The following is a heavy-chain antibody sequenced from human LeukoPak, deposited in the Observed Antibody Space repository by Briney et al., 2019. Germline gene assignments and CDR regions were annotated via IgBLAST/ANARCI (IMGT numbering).Heavy chain of an antibody. V-gene: IGHV3-66*01. Sequence: GGSLTLSCAASGFTVSSNYMSWVRQAPGKGLEWVSVIYSDSRTYYAGSVKGRFTISRDNSKNTLFLQMNTLRAEDTAVYYCARDGNYGDAFDIWGQGTMVTVSS. CDR3: ARDGNYGDAFDI. CDR2: IYSDSRT. CDR1: GFTVSSNY. D-gene: IGHD4-17*01. J-gene: IGHJ3*02.